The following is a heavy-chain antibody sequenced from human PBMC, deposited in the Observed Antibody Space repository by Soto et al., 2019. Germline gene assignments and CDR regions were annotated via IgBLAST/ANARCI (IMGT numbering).Heavy chain of an antibody. D-gene: IGHD5-18*01. CDR3: GRDNMIQLWPPSSVDS. CDR1: GFSFSSYP. CDR2: ISYDGTNK. V-gene: IGHV3-30*04. J-gene: IGHJ4*02. Sequence: AGGSLRLSCEGSGFSFSSYPIHWVRQAPGKGLEWVAVISYDGTNKYYGESVRGRFTISRDDSKNTVYLQMNSLSGEDTAIYYCGRDNMIQLWPPSSVDSWGQGALVTVSS.